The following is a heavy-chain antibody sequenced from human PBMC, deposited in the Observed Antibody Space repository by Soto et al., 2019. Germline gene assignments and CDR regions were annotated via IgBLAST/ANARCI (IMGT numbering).Heavy chain of an antibody. D-gene: IGHD1-26*01. J-gene: IGHJ4*02. V-gene: IGHV3-23*01. CDR2: ISGSGGST. Sequence: EVQLLESGGGLVQPGGSLRLSCAASGFTFSSYAMSWVRRAPGKGLEWVSAISGSGGSTYYADSVKGRFTISRDNSKKTLYLQMNSLRAEDTAVYYCAKAARYSGSYFDYWGQGTLVTVSS. CDR3: AKAARYSGSYFDY. CDR1: GFTFSSYA.